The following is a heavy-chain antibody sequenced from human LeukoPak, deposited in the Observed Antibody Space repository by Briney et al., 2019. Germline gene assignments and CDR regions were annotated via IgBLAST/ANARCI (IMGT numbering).Heavy chain of an antibody. D-gene: IGHD6-13*01. V-gene: IGHV3-23*01. CDR1: GFTFSSYA. CDR3: AKSLAAGGNIYYYYVMDV. CDR2: ISGSGGST. Sequence: GGSLRLSCAASGFTFSSYAMSWVRQAPGKGLEWVSIISGSGGSTYYADSVKGRFTISRDNSKNTLVLQMNSLRAEDTAIYYCAKSLAAGGNIYYYYVMDVWGQGTTVTASS. J-gene: IGHJ6*02.